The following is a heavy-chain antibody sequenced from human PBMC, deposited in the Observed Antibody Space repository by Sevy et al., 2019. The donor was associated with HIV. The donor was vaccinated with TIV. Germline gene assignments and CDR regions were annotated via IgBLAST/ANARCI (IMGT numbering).Heavy chain of an antibody. V-gene: IGHV1-2*06. D-gene: IGHD2-8*01. CDR3: ARTRVSGTMVDIDY. Sequence: ASVKISCKASGYTFTDYWIHWVRQAPGQGLEWMGRIKPSGGAPNYARMFQDRITVTSDTSITTAYLELNYLSSDDTAVYYCARTRVSGTMVDIDYWGQGTLVTVSS. J-gene: IGHJ4*02. CDR1: GYTFTDYW. CDR2: IKPSGGAP.